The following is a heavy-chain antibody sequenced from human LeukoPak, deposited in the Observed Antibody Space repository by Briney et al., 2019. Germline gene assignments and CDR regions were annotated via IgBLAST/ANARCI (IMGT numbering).Heavy chain of an antibody. CDR2: IYHSGST. D-gene: IGHD2-2*01. V-gene: IGHV4-30-2*01. CDR3: ARFSSTSCLFDY. J-gene: IGHJ4*02. Sequence: PSETLSLTCAVSGGSIGSGGYSWSWIRQPPGKSLEWIGYIYHSGSTYYNPSLKSRVTISVDRSKNQFSLKLSSVTAADTAVYYCARFSSTSCLFDYWGQGTPVTVSS. CDR1: GGSIGSGGYS.